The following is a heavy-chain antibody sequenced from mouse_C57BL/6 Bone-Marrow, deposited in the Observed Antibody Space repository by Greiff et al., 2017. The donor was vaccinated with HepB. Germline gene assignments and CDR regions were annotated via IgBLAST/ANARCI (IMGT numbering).Heavy chain of an antibody. CDR3: ARDYDYLYWYFDV. CDR2: IDPSDSYT. J-gene: IGHJ1*03. V-gene: IGHV1-50*01. CDR1: GYTFTSYW. D-gene: IGHD2-4*01. Sequence: VQLQQPGAELVKPGASVKLSCKASGYTFTSYWMQWVKQRPGQGLEWIGEIDPSDSYTNYNQKFKGKATLTVDTSSSTAYMQLSSLTSEDSAVYYCARDYDYLYWYFDVWGTGTTVTVSS.